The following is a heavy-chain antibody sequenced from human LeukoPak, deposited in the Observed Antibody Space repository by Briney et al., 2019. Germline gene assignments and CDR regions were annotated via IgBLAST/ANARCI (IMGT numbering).Heavy chain of an antibody. Sequence: RKLLRLFWEASGVTFSSYGIHWVRQDQGKGLEWVAVISYDGSNKYYADSVKGRFTISRDNSKNTLYLQMNSLRAEDTAVYYCAKAPIAAAGIYYFDYWGQGTLVTVSS. CDR1: GVTFSSYG. CDR3: AKAPIAAAGIYYFDY. CDR2: ISYDGSNK. J-gene: IGHJ4*02. V-gene: IGHV3-30*18. D-gene: IGHD6-13*01.